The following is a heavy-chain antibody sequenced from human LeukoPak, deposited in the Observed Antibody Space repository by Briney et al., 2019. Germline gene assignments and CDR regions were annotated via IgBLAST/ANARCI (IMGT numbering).Heavy chain of an antibody. CDR3: ARHVKQLVPYYYYYYMDV. CDR2: IYYSGST. Sequence: SETLSLTCTVSGGSISSSSYYWGWIRQPPGKGLEWNGSIYYSGSTYYNPSLKSRVTISVDTSKNQFSLKLSSVTAADTAVYYCARHVKQLVPYYYYYYMDVWGKGTTVTVSS. CDR1: GGSISSSSYY. V-gene: IGHV4-39*01. D-gene: IGHD6-13*01. J-gene: IGHJ6*03.